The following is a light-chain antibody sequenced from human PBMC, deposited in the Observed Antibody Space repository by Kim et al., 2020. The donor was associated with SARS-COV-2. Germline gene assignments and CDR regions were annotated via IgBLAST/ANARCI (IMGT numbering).Light chain of an antibody. V-gene: IGKV3-15*01. CDR2: GAS. CDR3: QEYNNWPPMT. Sequence: IVMTQSPATLPVSPGERATLFCRASQSVISNLVCYQQKPGQAPRLLIYGASTRATGIPARFSGSGYGTEFTLTISSRQSEDFAVYYCQEYNNWPPMTFGQGTKVDIK. CDR1: QSVISN. J-gene: IGKJ1*01.